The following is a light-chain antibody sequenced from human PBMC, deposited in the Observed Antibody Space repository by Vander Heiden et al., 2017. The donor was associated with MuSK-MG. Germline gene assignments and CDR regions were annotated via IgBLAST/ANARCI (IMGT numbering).Light chain of an antibody. V-gene: IGKV2-28*01. J-gene: IGKJ4*01. CDR3: RQALETPLT. CDR1: QSLLHSNGYNY. CDR2: LGS. Sequence: SVMTQSPLSLPVTPGEPASISCRSSQSLLHSNGYNYLDWYLQKPGQSPQLLIYLGSNRASGVPDRFSGSGSGTDFTLKISRVEAEDVGVYYCRQALETPLTFGGGTKVEI.